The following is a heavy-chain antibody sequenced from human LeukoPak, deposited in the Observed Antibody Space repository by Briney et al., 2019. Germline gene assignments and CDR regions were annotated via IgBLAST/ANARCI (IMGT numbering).Heavy chain of an antibody. V-gene: IGHV4-61*02. CDR2: IYTSGST. CDR1: GGSISSGSYY. J-gene: IGHJ4*02. Sequence: SQTLSLTCTVSGGSISSGSYYWSWIRQPAGKGLEWIGRIYTSGSTNYNPSLKSRVTISVDTSKNQFSLKLSSVTAADTAVYYCARVVDGYNRNPGFSYIDYWGQGTLVTVSS. D-gene: IGHD5-24*01. CDR3: ARVVDGYNRNPGFSYIDY.